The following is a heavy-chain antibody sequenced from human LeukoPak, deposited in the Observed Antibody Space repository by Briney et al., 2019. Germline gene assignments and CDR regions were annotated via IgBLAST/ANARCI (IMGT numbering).Heavy chain of an antibody. Sequence: ASVKVSCEASGGTFSSYAISWVRQAPGQGLEWMGGIIPIFGTANYAQKFQGRVTITADESTSTAYMELSSLRSEDTAVYYCARDRPPGGIAAAGNYYYYGMDVWGQGTTVTVSS. CDR2: IIPIFGTA. J-gene: IGHJ6*02. CDR3: ARDRPPGGIAAAGNYYYYGMDV. CDR1: GGTFSSYA. V-gene: IGHV1-69*01. D-gene: IGHD6-13*01.